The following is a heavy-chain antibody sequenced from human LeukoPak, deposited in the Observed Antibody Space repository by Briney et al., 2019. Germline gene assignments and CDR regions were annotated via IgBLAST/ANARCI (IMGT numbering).Heavy chain of an antibody. V-gene: IGHV4-4*09. CDR1: GGSISSYY. CDR2: IYTSGST. CDR3: ARHVYYDSSGYYDY. Sequence: SETLSLTCTVSGGSISSYYWSWIRQPPGKGLEWIGYIYTSGSTNYSPSLKSRVTISVDTSKNQFSLKLSSVTAADTAVYYCARHVYYDSSGYYDYWGQGTLVTVSS. D-gene: IGHD3-22*01. J-gene: IGHJ4*02.